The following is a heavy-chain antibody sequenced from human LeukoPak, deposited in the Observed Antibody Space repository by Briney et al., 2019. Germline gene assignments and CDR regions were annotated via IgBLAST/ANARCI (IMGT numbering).Heavy chain of an antibody. CDR3: ARFGRKYYYDSSGYPLSYWYFDL. CDR2: INHSGST. Sequence: PSETLSLTCAVYGGSFSGYYWSWIRQPPGKGLEWIGEINHSGSTNYSPSLKSRVTISVDTSKNQFSLKLSSVTAADTAVYYCARFGRKYYYDSSGYPLSYWYFDLWGRGTLVTVSS. CDR1: GGSFSGYY. D-gene: IGHD3-22*01. J-gene: IGHJ2*01. V-gene: IGHV4-34*01.